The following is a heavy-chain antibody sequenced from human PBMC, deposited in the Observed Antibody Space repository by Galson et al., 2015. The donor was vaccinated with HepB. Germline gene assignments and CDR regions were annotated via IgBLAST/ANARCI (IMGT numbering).Heavy chain of an antibody. Sequence: PALVKPTQTLTLTCGFSGFSLTTFGMSVSWVRQPPGKALEWLARIDWGDDTFYNSSLKTRLSIAKDTSKNQVVLTLTNLDPVDTATYYCARSSGWDLDYWGQGTLVTVSS. CDR1: GFSLTTFGMS. CDR2: IDWGDDT. J-gene: IGHJ4*02. CDR3: ARSSGWDLDY. D-gene: IGHD6-19*01. V-gene: IGHV2-70*17.